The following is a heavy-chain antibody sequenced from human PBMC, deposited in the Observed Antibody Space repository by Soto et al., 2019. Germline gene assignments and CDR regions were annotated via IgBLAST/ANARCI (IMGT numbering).Heavy chain of an antibody. D-gene: IGHD3-10*01. CDR1: GGSISSSSYY. CDR3: AGRVEGSGRYPY. Sequence: QLQLQESGPGLVKPSETLSLTCTVSGGSISSSSYYWGWIRQPPGKGLEWIGSIYYSGSTYYNPSLKSRVTISVDTSKNQFSLKLSSVTAADTAVYYCAGRVEGSGRYPYWGQGTLVTVSS. J-gene: IGHJ4*02. CDR2: IYYSGST. V-gene: IGHV4-39*01.